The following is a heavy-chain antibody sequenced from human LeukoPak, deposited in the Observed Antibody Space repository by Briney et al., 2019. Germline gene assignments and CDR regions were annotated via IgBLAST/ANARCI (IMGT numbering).Heavy chain of an antibody. Sequence: ASVKVSCKVSGYTLTELSIHWVRQAPGKGLEWMGGFDPEDGETIYAQKFQGRVTMTEDTSTDTAYMELSSLRSEDTAVYYCATSRVGLRPYYYYGMDVWGQGTTVTVSS. CDR1: GYTLTELS. D-gene: IGHD2-15*01. CDR2: FDPEDGET. J-gene: IGHJ6*02. V-gene: IGHV1-24*01. CDR3: ATSRVGLRPYYYYGMDV.